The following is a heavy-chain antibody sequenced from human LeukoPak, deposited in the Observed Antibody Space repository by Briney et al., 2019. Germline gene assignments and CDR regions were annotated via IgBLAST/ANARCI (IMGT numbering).Heavy chain of an antibody. CDR3: ARGARDYYDSSGYYTY. CDR1: GYTLTGYY. J-gene: IGHJ4*02. D-gene: IGHD3-22*01. V-gene: IGHV1-2*06. CDR2: INPNSGGT. Sequence: ASVKVSCKASGYTLTGYYMHWVRQAPGQGLGWMGRINPNSGGTNYAQKFQGRVTMTRDTSISTAYMELSRLRSDDTAVYYCARGARDYYDSSGYYTYWGQGTLVTVSS.